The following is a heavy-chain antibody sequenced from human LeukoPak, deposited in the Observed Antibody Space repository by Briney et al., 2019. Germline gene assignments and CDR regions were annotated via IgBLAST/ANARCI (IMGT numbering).Heavy chain of an antibody. J-gene: IGHJ4*02. CDR2: IYYSGST. CDR3: ARASRAAAGRHYFDY. CDR1: GGSISGGGYY. D-gene: IGHD6-13*01. V-gene: IGHV4-31*03. Sequence: SETLSLTCTVSGGSISGGGYYWSWIRQHPGKGLEWIGYIYYSGSTYYNPSLKSRVTISVDTSKNQFSLKLSSVTAADTAVYYCARASRAAAGRHYFDYWGQGTLVTVSS.